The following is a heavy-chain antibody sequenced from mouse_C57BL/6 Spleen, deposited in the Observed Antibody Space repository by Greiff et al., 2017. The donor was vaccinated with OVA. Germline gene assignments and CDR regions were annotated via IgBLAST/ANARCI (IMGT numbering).Heavy chain of an antibody. V-gene: IGHV14-4*01. CDR2: IDPENGDT. D-gene: IGHD2-12*01. J-gene: IGHJ3*01. Sequence: VQLQQSGAELVRPGASVKLSCTASGFNIKDDYMHWVKQRPEQGLEWIGWIDPENGDTEYASKFQGKATITADKSSSTAYMQLSSLTSEDSAVYYCALYDPFAYWGQGTLVTVSA. CDR3: ALYDPFAY. CDR1: GFNIKDDY.